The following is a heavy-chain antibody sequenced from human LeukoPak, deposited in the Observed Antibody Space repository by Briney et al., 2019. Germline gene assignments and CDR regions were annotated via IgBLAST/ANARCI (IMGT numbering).Heavy chain of an antibody. CDR3: AKADSSGYYGGAFDI. J-gene: IGHJ3*02. CDR1: GFTFRSYA. Sequence: GSLRLSFAAPGFTFRSYAMSWVRQAPGKGLGVGLTFSGSGGSTYYADSVKGRFTISRDNSKNTLYLQMNSLRAEDTAVYYCAKADSSGYYGGAFDIWGQGTMVTVSS. V-gene: IGHV3-23*01. D-gene: IGHD3-22*01. CDR2: FSGSGGST.